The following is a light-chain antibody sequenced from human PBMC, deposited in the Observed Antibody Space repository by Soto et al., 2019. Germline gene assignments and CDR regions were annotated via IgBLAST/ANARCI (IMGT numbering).Light chain of an antibody. V-gene: IGKV2-30*01. CDR3: MQGTHWPPYT. Sequence: DVVMIQSPLSLPATLGQPASISCRSSQSLLFIDGNTYLNWFQQMPGKSPRRLIYNVSNRDAGGPERFSGSGSGTGFTLTISRVEAEDVEVYYCMQGTHWPPYTFGQGTRLEIK. CDR1: QSLLFIDGNTY. CDR2: NVS. J-gene: IGKJ2*01.